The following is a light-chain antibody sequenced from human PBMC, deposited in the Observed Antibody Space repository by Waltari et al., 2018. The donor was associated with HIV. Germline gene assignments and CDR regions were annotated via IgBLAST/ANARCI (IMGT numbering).Light chain of an antibody. CDR2: EDN. J-gene: IGLJ3*02. V-gene: IGLV2-23*01. Sequence: QSALTQPASVSGSPGQSITISCTGTSSDVGSYNVVSWYQQHPGKAPKLMIYEDNNRPSGVSNRFSGSESGNTASLTISGLQAEDEADYYCCSYTGSTTWVFGGGTNLTVL. CDR3: CSYTGSTTWV. CDR1: SSDVGSYNV.